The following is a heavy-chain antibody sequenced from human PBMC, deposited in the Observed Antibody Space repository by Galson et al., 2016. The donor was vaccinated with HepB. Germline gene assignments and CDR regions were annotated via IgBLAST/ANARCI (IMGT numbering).Heavy chain of an antibody. CDR1: GGSFSGYY. J-gene: IGHJ4*02. CDR3: ARTRIREIDY. CDR2: INHSGST. V-gene: IGHV4-34*01. D-gene: IGHD1-26*01. Sequence: SETLSLTCAVYGGSFSGYYLSWIRQPPGKGLEWIGEINHSGSTDYNPSLKSRVTISVDTSKNQVSLNLTSVIAADTAVYYCARTRIREIDYWGQGTLVTVSS.